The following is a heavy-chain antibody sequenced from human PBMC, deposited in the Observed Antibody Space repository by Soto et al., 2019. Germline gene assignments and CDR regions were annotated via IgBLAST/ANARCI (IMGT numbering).Heavy chain of an antibody. Sequence: SETQSLPSTVSGDSVSNSGYYWGWIRQSPGERLEWIGSVSFRGSKYYNPSLRSRVTFSVDTSKTLISLKLRAVSAADTAVYYCARGSTRKGRDWLDPWAQGTLVTVSS. CDR3: ARGSTRKGRDWLDP. CDR2: VSFRGSK. V-gene: IGHV4-39*01. D-gene: IGHD6-13*01. CDR1: GDSVSNSGYY. J-gene: IGHJ5*02.